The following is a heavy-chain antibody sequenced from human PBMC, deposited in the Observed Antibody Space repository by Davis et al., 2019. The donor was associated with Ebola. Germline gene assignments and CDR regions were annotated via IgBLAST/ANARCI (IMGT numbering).Heavy chain of an antibody. CDR1: GGSINSHY. J-gene: IGHJ6*03. Sequence: SETLSLTCTVSGGSINSHYWSWIRQPPGEGLEWIGYISYSGSTNYSPSLKSRVTMSVDTSKNQFSLKLSSVTAADTAVYYCARDFRYSYGFYYYYYMDVWGKGTTVTVSS. D-gene: IGHD5-18*01. V-gene: IGHV4-59*11. CDR3: ARDFRYSYGFYYYYYMDV. CDR2: ISYSGST.